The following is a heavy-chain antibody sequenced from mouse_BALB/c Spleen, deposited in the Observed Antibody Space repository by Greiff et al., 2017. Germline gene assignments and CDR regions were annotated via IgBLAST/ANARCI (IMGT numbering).Heavy chain of an antibody. CDR2: ISSGSSTI. J-gene: IGHJ3*01. CDR3: ARSEGYEGFAY. D-gene: IGHD2-2*01. V-gene: IGHV5-17*02. CDR1: GFTFSSFG. Sequence: EVKLMESGGGLVQPGGSRKLSCAASGFTFSSFGMHWVRQAPEKGLEWVAYISSGSSTIYYADTVKGRFTISRDKPKNTLFLQMTSLRSEDTAMYYCARSEGYEGFAYWGQGTLVTVSA.